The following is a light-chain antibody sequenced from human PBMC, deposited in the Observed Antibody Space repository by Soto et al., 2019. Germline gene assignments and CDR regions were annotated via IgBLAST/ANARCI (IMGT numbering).Light chain of an antibody. CDR1: SSDVGGYNY. V-gene: IGLV2-14*01. J-gene: IGLJ2*01. CDR2: DVS. Sequence: QSVLTQPASVSRSPGQSITISCTGTSSDVGGYNYVSWYQQHPGKAPKLMIYDVSNRPSGVSNRFSGFKSGNTASLTISGLQAEDEADYYCSSYTSSSPVVFGGGTKLTVL. CDR3: SSYTSSSPVV.